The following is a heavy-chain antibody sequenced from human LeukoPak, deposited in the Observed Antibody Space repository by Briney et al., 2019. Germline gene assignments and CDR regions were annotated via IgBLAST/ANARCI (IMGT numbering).Heavy chain of an antibody. CDR2: INPNSDGT. CDR3: ARGSYDSSDFEYFQH. V-gene: IGHV1-2*02. J-gene: IGHJ1*01. D-gene: IGHD3-22*01. Sequence: GASVKVSCKASGYTFTGYYMHWVRQAPGQGLEWMGWINPNSDGTNYAQNFQGRATMTRDTSISTAYMELSRLRSDDTAVYYCARGSYDSSDFEYFQHWGQGTLVTVSS. CDR1: GYTFTGYY.